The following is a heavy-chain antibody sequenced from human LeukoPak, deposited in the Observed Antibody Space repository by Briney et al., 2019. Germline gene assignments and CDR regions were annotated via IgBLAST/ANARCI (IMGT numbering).Heavy chain of an antibody. CDR2: INPNSGGT. V-gene: IGHV1-2*02. CDR1: GYTFTGYY. CDR3: AREATSRVAGGY. J-gene: IGHJ4*02. D-gene: IGHD6-19*01. Sequence: ASVKVSCKASGYTFTGYYMHWVRQAPEQGLERMGWINPNSGGTNYAQKFQGRVTMTRDTSISTAYMELSRLRSDDTAVYYCAREATSRVAGGYWGQGTLVTVSS.